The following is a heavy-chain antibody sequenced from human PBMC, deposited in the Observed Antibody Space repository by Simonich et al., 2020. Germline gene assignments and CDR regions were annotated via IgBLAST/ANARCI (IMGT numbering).Heavy chain of an antibody. V-gene: IGHV4-31*01. CDR3: ARVERTTDGHYYFDY. CDR2: IYYSGST. D-gene: IGHD4-4*01. J-gene: IGHJ4*02. Sequence: QVQLQESGPGLVKPSQTLSLTCTVSGGSISSGGYYWSWIRQHPGKGLERIGYIYYSGSTYYNPSLKSLVTISVDTSKNQFSLKLSSVTAADTAVYYCARVERTTDGHYYFDYWGQGTLVTVSS. CDR1: GGSISSGGYY.